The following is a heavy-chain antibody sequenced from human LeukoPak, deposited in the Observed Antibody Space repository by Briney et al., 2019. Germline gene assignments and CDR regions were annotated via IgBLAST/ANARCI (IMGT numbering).Heavy chain of an antibody. D-gene: IGHD3-22*01. CDR1: GGSISSGNYY. CDR2: IFYSGST. V-gene: IGHV4-39*01. Sequence: PSETLSLTCTVSGGSISSGNYYWGWIRQSPGKGLEWIASIFYSGSTYYNPSLKRRATKSVDTSKNQVSLKPNSVTAADTAVYYCARGVRPHFYDSRGYYYFDYWGQGTLVTVSS. CDR3: ARGVRPHFYDSRGYYYFDY. J-gene: IGHJ4*02.